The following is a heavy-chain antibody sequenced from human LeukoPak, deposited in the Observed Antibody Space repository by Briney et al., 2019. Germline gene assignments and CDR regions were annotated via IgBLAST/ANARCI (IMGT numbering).Heavy chain of an antibody. CDR3: ARDRAPEMAIDY. J-gene: IGHJ4*02. CDR2: INPSGGST. V-gene: IGHV1-46*01. CDR1: GYTFTSYD. Sequence: ASVKVSCKASGYTFTSYDINWVRQAPGQGLEWMGIINPSGGSTSYAQKFQGRVTMTRDTSTSTVYMELSSLRSEDTAVYYCARDRAPEMAIDYWGQGTLVTVSS. D-gene: IGHD5-24*01.